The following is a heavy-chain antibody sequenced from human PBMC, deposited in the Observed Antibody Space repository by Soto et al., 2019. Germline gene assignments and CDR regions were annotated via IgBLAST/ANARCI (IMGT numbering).Heavy chain of an antibody. CDR1: GYTFTSYA. V-gene: IGHV1-3*01. D-gene: IGHD6-6*01. Sequence: ASVKVSCKASGYTFTSYAMHWVRQAPGQRLEWMGWINAGNGNTKYSQKFQGRVTITRDTSASTAYMELSSLRSEDTAVYYCARVSEQLVRLDYWGQGTLVTVSS. CDR2: INAGNGNT. CDR3: ARVSEQLVRLDY. J-gene: IGHJ4*02.